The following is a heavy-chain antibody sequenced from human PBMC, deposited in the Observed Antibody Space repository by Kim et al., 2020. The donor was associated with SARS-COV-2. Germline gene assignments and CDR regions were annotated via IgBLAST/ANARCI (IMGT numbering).Heavy chain of an antibody. V-gene: IGHV3-21*01. Sequence: GGPLRLSCAASGFTFSSYSMNWVRQAPGKGLEWVSSISSSSSYIYYADSVKGRFTISRDNAKNSLYLQMNSLRAEDTAVYYCAREILRVGILGYCSGGSCSQNYGMDVCGQGTTVTVSS. J-gene: IGHJ6*02. CDR3: AREILRVGILGYCSGGSCSQNYGMDV. CDR2: ISSSSSYI. D-gene: IGHD2-15*01. CDR1: GFTFSSYS.